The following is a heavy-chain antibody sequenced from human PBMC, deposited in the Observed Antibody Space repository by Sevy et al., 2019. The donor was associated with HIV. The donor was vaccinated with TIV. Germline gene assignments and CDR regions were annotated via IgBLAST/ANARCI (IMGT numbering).Heavy chain of an antibody. CDR1: GFMFGDYG. CDR3: TRWSGSQSIFDY. Sequence: GGSLRLSCTASGFMFGDYGMSWVRRAPVKGLEWIAYFKSKIHGGTTENAASVKGRFTISRDDSKNIVYLQMSNLKTEDTAVYYCTRWSGSQSIFDYWGQGTLVTVSS. D-gene: IGHD1-26*01. J-gene: IGHJ4*02. CDR2: FKSKIHGGTT. V-gene: IGHV3-49*04.